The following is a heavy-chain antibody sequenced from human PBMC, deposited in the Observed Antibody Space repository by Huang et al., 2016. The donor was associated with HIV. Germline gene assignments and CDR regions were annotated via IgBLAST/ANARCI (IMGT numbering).Heavy chain of an antibody. CDR3: AKHLGGRRGFTFIVLFGAFDM. V-gene: IGHV3-23*01. Sequence: EVQLLESGGGLAQPGGSLRLSCTASGFTFGSYALNWVRQAPGKGLEWVSGTTASGGSTYYAKSVKGRFTISRDNSKNTLYLQMNSLRAEDTALNYCAKHLGGRRGFTFIVLFGAFDMWGQGTMVTVSS. D-gene: IGHD3-22*01. CDR2: TTASGGST. J-gene: IGHJ3*02. CDR1: GFTFGSYA.